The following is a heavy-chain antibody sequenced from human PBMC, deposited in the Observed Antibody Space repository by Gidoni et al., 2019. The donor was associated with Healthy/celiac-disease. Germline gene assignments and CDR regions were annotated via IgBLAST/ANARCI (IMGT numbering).Heavy chain of an antibody. CDR3: ARARGSEYRYYFDY. D-gene: IGHD2-2*01. CDR2: IYYRGST. V-gene: IGHV4-59*01. J-gene: IGHJ4*02. CDR1: GASISSYY. Sequence: QVQLQASCPGLVKPSETLSLTCTVSGASISSYYWSWIRQPPGKGLEWIGYIYYRGSTNYNPSLKSRVTISVDTSKTQFSLKLSSVTAADTAVYYCARARGSEYRYYFDYWGQGTLVTVSS.